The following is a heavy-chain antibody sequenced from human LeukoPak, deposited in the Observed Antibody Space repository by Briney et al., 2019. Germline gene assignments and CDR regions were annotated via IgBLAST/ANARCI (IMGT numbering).Heavy chain of an antibody. D-gene: IGHD1-26*01. CDR1: GGSISSGGYY. Sequence: SETLSLTCTVSGGSISSGGYYCSWIRQHPGKGLEWIGYIYYSGSTYYNPSLKSRVTISVDTSKNQFSLKLSSVTAADTAVYYCARASGSYYDYWGQGTLVTVSS. V-gene: IGHV4-31*03. J-gene: IGHJ4*02. CDR3: ARASGSYYDY. CDR2: IYYSGST.